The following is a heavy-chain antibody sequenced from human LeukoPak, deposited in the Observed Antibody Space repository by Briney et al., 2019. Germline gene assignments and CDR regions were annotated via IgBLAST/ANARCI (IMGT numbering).Heavy chain of an antibody. CDR3: ARVQGRLTTRFYYYYMDV. D-gene: IGHD4-11*01. CDR2: IIPIFGTA. Sequence: ASVKVSCKASGGTFSSYAISWVRQAPGQGLEWMGGIIPIFGTANYAQKFQGRVTITADKSTSTAYMELSSLRSEDTAVYYCARVQGRLTTRFYYYYMDVWGKGTTVTVSS. J-gene: IGHJ6*03. CDR1: GGTFSSYA. V-gene: IGHV1-69*06.